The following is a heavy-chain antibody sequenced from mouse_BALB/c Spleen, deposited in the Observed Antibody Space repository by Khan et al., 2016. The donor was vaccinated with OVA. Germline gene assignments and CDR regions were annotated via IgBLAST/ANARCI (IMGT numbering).Heavy chain of an antibody. CDR2: ISSGGDYT. CDR3: GEHLTGSFCY. Sequence: EVELVESGGDLVKPGGSLKLSCAASGFTFSSYSMSWVRQTPDKRLEWVASISSGGDYTYYPDSVKGRFTISRDNAKNTLYLQMSDLKSEDTAMFFWGEHLTGSFCYRGQGTLVTVSA. D-gene: IGHD4-1*01. J-gene: IGHJ3*02. V-gene: IGHV5-6*01. CDR1: GFTFSSYS.